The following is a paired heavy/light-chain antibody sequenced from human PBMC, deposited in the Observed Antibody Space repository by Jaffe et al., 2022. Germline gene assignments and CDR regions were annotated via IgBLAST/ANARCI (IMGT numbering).Light chain of an antibody. J-gene: IGKJ4*01. Sequence: DIQMTQSPSSLSASVGDRVTITCQASQDISNYLNWYQQKPGKAPKLLIYDASNLETGVPSRFSGSGSGTDFTFTISSLQPEDIATYYCQQYDNLPRTLTFGGGTKVEIK. CDR3: QQYDNLPRTLT. CDR2: DAS. V-gene: IGKV1-33*01. CDR1: QDISNY.
Heavy chain of an antibody. Sequence: QVQLQESGPGLVKPSGTLSLTCAVSGGSISSSNWWSWVRQPPGKGLEWIGEIYHSGSTNYNPSLKSRVTISVDKSKNQFSLKLSSVTAADTAVYYCASSRDYGDYSFLAFDIWGQGTMVTVSS. CDR3: ASSRDYGDYSFLAFDI. CDR1: GGSISSSNW. V-gene: IGHV4-4*02. J-gene: IGHJ3*02. D-gene: IGHD4-17*01. CDR2: IYHSGST.